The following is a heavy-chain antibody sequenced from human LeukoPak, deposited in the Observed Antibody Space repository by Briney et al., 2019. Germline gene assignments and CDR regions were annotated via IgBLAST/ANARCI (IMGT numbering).Heavy chain of an antibody. CDR3: ARDAPSYCSSTSCYFYWFDP. Sequence: GASVKVSCKASGYTFTGYYMHWVRQAPGQGLEWMGWINTNIGGTNYAQKFQGRVTMTRDTSISTAYMELSRLRSDDTAVYYCARDAPSYCSSTSCYFYWFDPWGQGTLVTVSS. CDR2: INTNIGGT. V-gene: IGHV1-2*02. D-gene: IGHD2-2*01. CDR1: GYTFTGYY. J-gene: IGHJ5*02.